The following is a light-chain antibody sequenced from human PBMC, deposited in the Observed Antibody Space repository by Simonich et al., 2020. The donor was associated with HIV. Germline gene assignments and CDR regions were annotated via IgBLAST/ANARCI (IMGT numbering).Light chain of an antibody. CDR2: DFS. CDR1: SSDVGGYNY. Sequence: QSALTQPPSASGSPGQSVTISCTGTSSDVGGYNYVSWYQLHPGKAPTLMIYDFSKRPSGRSNRFSGPKSGNTASLTISGLQPEDEADYYCSSYTGSSTLVVFGGGTKLTVL. CDR3: SSYTGSSTLVV. J-gene: IGLJ2*01. V-gene: IGLV2-14*01.